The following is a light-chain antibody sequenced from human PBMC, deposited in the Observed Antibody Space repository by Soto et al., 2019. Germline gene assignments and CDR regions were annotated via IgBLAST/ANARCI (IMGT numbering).Light chain of an antibody. Sequence: QSVLTQPPSASGTPGQRVTISCSGSSSNIGSKTVNWYQQLPGTAPKLLIYSNYQRPSGVPDRFSGSKSGTSASLAISGLQSEDEADYYSSAWDASLIGYDFGTGTKV. CDR1: SSNIGSKT. J-gene: IGLJ1*01. V-gene: IGLV1-44*01. CDR2: SNY. CDR3: SAWDASLIGYD.